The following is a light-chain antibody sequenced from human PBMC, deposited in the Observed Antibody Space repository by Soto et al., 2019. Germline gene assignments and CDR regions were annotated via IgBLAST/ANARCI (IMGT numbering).Light chain of an antibody. CDR3: QQYYSSPWT. V-gene: IGKV4-1*01. J-gene: IGKJ1*01. CDR1: QRILYSSNKKKY. CDR2: WAS. Sequence: DIVMTQSPDSLAVSLGVSSTINCKSSQRILYSSNKKKYLAWYQQKPGQPPKLLIYWASTRESGVPDRFSGSGSGTDFTLSISSLQAGDVAVYYCQQYYSSPWTFGQGTKVEIK.